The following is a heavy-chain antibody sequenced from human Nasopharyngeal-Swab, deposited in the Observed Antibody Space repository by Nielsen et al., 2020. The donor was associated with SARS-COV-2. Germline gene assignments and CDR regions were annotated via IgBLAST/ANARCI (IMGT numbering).Heavy chain of an antibody. J-gene: IGHJ6*02. Sequence: GESLKISCAASGFTGSSNYMSWVRQAPGKGLEWVSVIYSGGSTYYADSVKGRFTISRDNSKNTLYLQMNSLRAEDTAVYYCARDRTDYCTNGVCYPASYYYGMDVWGQGTTVTVSS. CDR1: GFTGSSNY. CDR2: IYSGGST. CDR3: ARDRTDYCTNGVCYPASYYYGMDV. D-gene: IGHD2-8*01. V-gene: IGHV3-66*01.